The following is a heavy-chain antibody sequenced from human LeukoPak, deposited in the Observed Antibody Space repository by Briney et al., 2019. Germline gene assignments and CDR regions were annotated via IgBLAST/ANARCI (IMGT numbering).Heavy chain of an antibody. CDR1: GGTFSSYT. V-gene: IGHV1-69*13. Sequence: ASVKVSCKASGGTFSSYTFSWVRQAPGQGLEWMGGIIPIFGTSKYAQKFQGRVTITADESTSTAYMELSSLRSEDTAVYYCARAYMTSTRHFDSWGQGTLVTVSS. J-gene: IGHJ4*02. CDR2: IIPIFGTS. CDR3: ARAYMTSTRHFDS. D-gene: IGHD1-1*01.